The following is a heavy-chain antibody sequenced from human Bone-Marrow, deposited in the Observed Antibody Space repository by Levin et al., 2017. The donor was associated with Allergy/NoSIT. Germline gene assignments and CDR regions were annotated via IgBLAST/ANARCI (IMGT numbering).Heavy chain of an antibody. Sequence: GGSLRLSCAASGFSFSSYEMNWVRQAPGKGLEWVSYISSRNTTIYYADSVKGRFTISRDNAENSLYLQMNSLIAEDTAIYYCAREGLFMVRVFDYWGRGTLVTVSS. CDR2: ISSRNTTI. D-gene: IGHD3-10*01. V-gene: IGHV3-48*03. CDR3: AREGLFMVRVFDY. J-gene: IGHJ4*02. CDR1: GFSFSSYE.